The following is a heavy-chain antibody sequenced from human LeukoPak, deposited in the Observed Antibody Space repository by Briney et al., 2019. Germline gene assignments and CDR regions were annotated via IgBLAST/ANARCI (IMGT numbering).Heavy chain of an antibody. V-gene: IGHV1-18*01. Sequence: ASVKVSCKASGDTFTTYGIRWVRQAPGKGLEWMGWISAYNGDTSYAQNLQGRVTMTTDTSTSTAYMELRSLRSDDTAVYYCAREKSYSSPPHMDVWGKGTTVTVSS. J-gene: IGHJ6*03. CDR2: ISAYNGDT. CDR3: AREKSYSSPPHMDV. D-gene: IGHD6-13*01. CDR1: GDTFTTYG.